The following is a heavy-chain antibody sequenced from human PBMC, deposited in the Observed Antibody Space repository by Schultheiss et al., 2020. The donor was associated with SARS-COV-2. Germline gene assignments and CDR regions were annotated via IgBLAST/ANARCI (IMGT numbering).Heavy chain of an antibody. CDR2: INHSGST. D-gene: IGHD3-22*01. J-gene: IGHJ4*02. V-gene: IGHV4-34*01. CDR1: GGSFSGYY. CDR3: ARARYDSIY. Sequence: SETLSLTCAVYGGSFSGYYWSWIRQPPGKGLEWIGEINHSGSTNYNPSLKSQVTISVDTSKNQFSLKLSSVTAADTAVYYCARARYDSIYWGQGTLVTVSS.